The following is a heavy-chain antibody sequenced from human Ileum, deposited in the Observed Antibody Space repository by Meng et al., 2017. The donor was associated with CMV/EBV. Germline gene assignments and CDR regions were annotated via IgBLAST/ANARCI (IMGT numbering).Heavy chain of an antibody. CDR1: GGTFSSYA. CDR2: IIPIFGTA. Sequence: SVKVSCKASGGTFSSYAISWVRQAPRQGLEWMGGIIPIFGTANYAQKFQGRVTITTDESTSTAYMELSSLRSEDTAVYYCASTPRWSGYYRGNYYYYYGMDVWGQGTTVTVSS. V-gene: IGHV1-69*05. J-gene: IGHJ6*02. D-gene: IGHD3-3*01. CDR3: ASTPRWSGYYRGNYYYYYGMDV.